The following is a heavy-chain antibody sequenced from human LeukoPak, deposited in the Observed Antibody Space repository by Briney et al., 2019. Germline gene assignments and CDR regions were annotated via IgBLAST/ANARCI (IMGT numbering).Heavy chain of an antibody. CDR2: ISGSGGST. Sequence: GGSLRLSCAASGFSFSSYAMSWVRQAPGKGLEWVSAISGSGGSTYYADSVKGRFTISRDNFKNTLYLQMNSLRAEDTAVYYCAKDLYGTIFGVVIPYFDYWGQGTLVTVSS. J-gene: IGHJ4*02. D-gene: IGHD3-3*01. V-gene: IGHV3-23*01. CDR3: AKDLYGTIFGVVIPYFDY. CDR1: GFSFSSYA.